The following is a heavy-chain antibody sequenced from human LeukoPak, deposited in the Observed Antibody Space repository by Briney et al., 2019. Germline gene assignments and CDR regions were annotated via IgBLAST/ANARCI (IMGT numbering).Heavy chain of an antibody. J-gene: IGHJ1*01. CDR1: GFTFSSYS. Sequence: GSLRLSCAASGFTFSSYSMNWVRQAPGKGLEWVSYISSSSTIYHADSVKGRFTVSRDNAKNSLYLQMYSLRAEDTAVYYCARDFDYYDSSGYYAYFQHWGQGTLVTVSS. CDR2: ISSSSTI. V-gene: IGHV3-48*01. D-gene: IGHD3-22*01. CDR3: ARDFDYYDSSGYYAYFQH.